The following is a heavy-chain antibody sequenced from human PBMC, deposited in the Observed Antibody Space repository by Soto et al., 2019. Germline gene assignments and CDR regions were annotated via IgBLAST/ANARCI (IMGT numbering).Heavy chain of an antibody. CDR3: ARDRTSHFDY. J-gene: IGHJ4*02. CDR2: ISYDGSNK. CDR1: GFTFSSYA. Sequence: GGSLRLSCAASGFTFSSYAMHWVRQAPGKGLEWVAVISYDGSNKYYADSVKGRFTISRDNSKNTLYLQMNSLRAEDTAVYYCARDRTSHFDYWGQGTLVTVSS. V-gene: IGHV3-30-3*01.